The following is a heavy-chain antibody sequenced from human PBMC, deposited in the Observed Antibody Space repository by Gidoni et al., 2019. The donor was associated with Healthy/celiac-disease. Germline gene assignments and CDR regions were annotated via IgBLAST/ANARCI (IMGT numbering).Heavy chain of an antibody. V-gene: IGHV1-69*01. CDR2: IIPIFGTA. CDR3: ARVFARYYYYYGMDV. CDR1: GGTFSSYA. Sequence: QVQLVQSGAEVKKPGSSVKVSCKASGGTFSSYAISWVRQAPGQGLEWMGGIIPIFGTANYAQKSQGRVTIVADESTSTAYMELGSLRSEDTAVYYCARVFARYYYYYGMDVWGQGTTVTVSS. J-gene: IGHJ6*02.